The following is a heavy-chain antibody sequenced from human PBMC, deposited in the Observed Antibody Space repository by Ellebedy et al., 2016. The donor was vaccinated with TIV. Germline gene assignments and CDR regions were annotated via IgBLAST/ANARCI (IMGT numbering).Heavy chain of an antibody. V-gene: IGHV3-7*03. CDR2: IKQDGSEK. CDR1: GFTFSSYW. D-gene: IGHD3-22*01. J-gene: IGHJ4*02. CDR3: LGGYYSFDY. Sequence: GESLKISCAASGFTFSSYWMSWVRQAPGKGLEWVANIKQDGSEKYYVDSVKGRFTISRDNAKNSLYLQMNSLRAEDTAVYYCLGGYYSFDYWGQGTLVTVSS.